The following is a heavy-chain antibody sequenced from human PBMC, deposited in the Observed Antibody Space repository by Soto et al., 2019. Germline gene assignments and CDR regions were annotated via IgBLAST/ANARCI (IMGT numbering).Heavy chain of an antibody. CDR1: GYTFTSYG. D-gene: IGHD1-7*01. J-gene: IGHJ4*02. V-gene: IGHV1-18*04. Sequence: SVKVSCKASGYTFTSYGISWVRQAPGQGLEWMGWISAYNGNTNYAQKLQGRVTMTTDTSTSTAYMELRSLRSDDTAVYYCARDRSPRVTGTTWSYCWGQGTLVTVSS. CDR2: ISAYNGNT. CDR3: ARDRSPRVTGTTWSYC.